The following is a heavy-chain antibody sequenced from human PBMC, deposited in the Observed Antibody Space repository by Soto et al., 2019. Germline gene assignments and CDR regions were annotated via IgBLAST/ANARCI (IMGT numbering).Heavy chain of an antibody. CDR3: ARMATFGPLNWFDP. J-gene: IGHJ5*02. V-gene: IGHV1-8*01. D-gene: IGHD3-16*01. CDR1: GYSFTNND. Sequence: ASVKVSGKASGYSFTNNDVTWVRQATGQGLEWMGWMNPGSGDTGYAQKFQGRVTMTRDISIATAYMELSSLRSGDTAIYYCARMATFGPLNWFDPWGQGTLLTVSS. CDR2: MNPGSGDT.